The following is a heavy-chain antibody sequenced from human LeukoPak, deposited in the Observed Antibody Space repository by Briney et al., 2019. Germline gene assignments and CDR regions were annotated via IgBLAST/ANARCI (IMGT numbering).Heavy chain of an antibody. CDR3: ARAYDYDY. J-gene: IGHJ4*02. D-gene: IGHD3-16*01. Sequence: PGRSLRLSCAASGFTFSSYAMHWVRQAPGKGLEWVAVISYDGSNKYYADSVKGRFTISRDNSKNTLYLQMNSLRAEDTAVYYCARAYDYDYWGQGTLVTVSS. CDR2: ISYDGSNK. V-gene: IGHV3-30*04. CDR1: GFTFSSYA.